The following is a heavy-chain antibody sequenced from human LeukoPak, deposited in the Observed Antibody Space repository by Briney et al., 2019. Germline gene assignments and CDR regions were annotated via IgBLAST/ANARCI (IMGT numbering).Heavy chain of an antibody. J-gene: IGHJ4*02. CDR3: ARANYGGNSGDFDY. Sequence: GGSLRLSCAASGFTFSSYSMNWVRQAPGKGLEWVSSISSSSSYIYYADSVKGRFTIPRDNAKNSLYLQMNSLRAEDTAVYYCARANYGGNSGDFDYWGQGTLVTVSS. V-gene: IGHV3-21*01. CDR2: ISSSSSYI. CDR1: GFTFSSYS. D-gene: IGHD4-23*01.